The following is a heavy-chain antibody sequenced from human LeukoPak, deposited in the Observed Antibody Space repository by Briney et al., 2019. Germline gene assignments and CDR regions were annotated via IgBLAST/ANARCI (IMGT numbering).Heavy chain of an antibody. CDR2: INAGNGNT. CDR3: ARGVLREQQLGLDY. J-gene: IGHJ4*02. V-gene: IGHV1-3*01. Sequence: ASVKVSCKASGYTFTSYAIHWVRQAPGQRLEWMGWINAGNGNTQYSQKFQGRVTITRDTSASTAYMELSSLRSEDTAVYYCARGVLREQQLGLDYWGQGTLVTVSS. D-gene: IGHD6-13*01. CDR1: GYTFTSYA.